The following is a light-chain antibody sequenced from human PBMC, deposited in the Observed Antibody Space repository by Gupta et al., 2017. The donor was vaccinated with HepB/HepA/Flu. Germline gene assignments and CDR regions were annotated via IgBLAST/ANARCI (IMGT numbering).Light chain of an antibody. J-gene: IGKJ1*01. CDR1: QSLLHSNGYNY. CDR2: LGS. Sequence: DIVMTQSPLSLPVTPGEPASISCRSSQSLLHSNGYNYLDWYLQKPGQAPQLLIYLGSNRASGVPDRFSGSGSGTDFTLKIIRVEADDVVVYYCRQELQTPRTFGQGTKVEIK. V-gene: IGKV2-28*01. CDR3: RQELQTPRT.